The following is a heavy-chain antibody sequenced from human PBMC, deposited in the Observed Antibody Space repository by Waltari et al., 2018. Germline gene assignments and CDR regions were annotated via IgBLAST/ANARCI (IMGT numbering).Heavy chain of an antibody. V-gene: IGHV3-74*01. CDR2: IDSGGSDT. Sequence: EVQLVESGGVLVHLGGSLRLSCAASGFTFSNFWMHWVRQAPGKGLVWVLRIDSGGSDTSYAGSVKGRFTISRDNTKNTLYLQMNSLRGEDTGVYYCARDLYDTGSGDYPGRDFWGQGTLVTVAS. J-gene: IGHJ4*02. CDR1: GFTFSNFW. D-gene: IGHD1-26*01. CDR3: ARDLYDTGSGDYPGRDF.